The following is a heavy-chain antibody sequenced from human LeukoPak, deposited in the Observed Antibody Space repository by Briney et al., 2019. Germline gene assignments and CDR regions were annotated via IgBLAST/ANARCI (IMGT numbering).Heavy chain of an antibody. V-gene: IGHV4-38-2*02. CDR3: ARDRYYYGSGSYFDY. CDR2: IYRTGSI. J-gene: IGHJ4*02. Sequence: SETLSLTCTVSGYSLNSGYYWVWIRQPPGKGLEWIGSIYRTGSINYNPSLKSRVTISVDTSKNQFSLKLSSVTAADTAVYYCARDRYYYGSGSYFDYWGQGTLVTVSS. D-gene: IGHD3-10*01. CDR1: GYSLNSGYY.